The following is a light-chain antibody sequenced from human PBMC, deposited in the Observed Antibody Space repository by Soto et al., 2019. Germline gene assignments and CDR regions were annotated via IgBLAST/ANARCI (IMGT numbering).Light chain of an antibody. J-gene: IGKJ1*01. CDR3: HQYNSYPET. CDR1: QSVSSW. V-gene: IGKV1-5*03. CDR2: KAS. Sequence: DIQMTQSPSTPSPPVGHRVTITCRASQSVSSWLAWYQQKPGKAPKLLIYKASTLDSGVPSRFSGSGAGTEFTLTISSLQPDDFATYYCHQYNSYPETFGQGTKVDIK.